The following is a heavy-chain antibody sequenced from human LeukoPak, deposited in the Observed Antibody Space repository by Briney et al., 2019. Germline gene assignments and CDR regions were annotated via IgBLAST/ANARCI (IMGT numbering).Heavy chain of an antibody. CDR3: ARDDGGY. J-gene: IGHJ4*02. CDR1: GFTFSSYS. Sequence: PGGSLRLSCAASGFTFSSYSMNWVRQAPGKGLEWGSYISSSSSPTYYADSVQGRFTISRGNAKNSLYLQMNSLRGEDTAVYYCARDDGGYWGQGTLVTVSS. CDR2: ISSSSSPT. V-gene: IGHV3-48*01. D-gene: IGHD3-16*01.